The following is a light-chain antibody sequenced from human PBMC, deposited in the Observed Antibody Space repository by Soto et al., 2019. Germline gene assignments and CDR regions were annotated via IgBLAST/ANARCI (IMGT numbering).Light chain of an antibody. CDR3: QQYNNWPLT. J-gene: IGKJ4*01. CDR1: QSVSSN. V-gene: IGKV3-15*01. Sequence: EIVMTQSPATLSVSPGERATLSCRASQSVSSNLAWYQQKPGRAPRLLIYGASTRATGIPARFSGGGSGTEFTLTISSLQSEDFAVYYCQQYNNWPLTFGGGTKVDIK. CDR2: GAS.